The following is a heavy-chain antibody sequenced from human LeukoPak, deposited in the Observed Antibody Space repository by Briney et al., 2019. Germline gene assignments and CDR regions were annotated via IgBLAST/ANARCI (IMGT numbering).Heavy chain of an antibody. CDR3: ARGSGSGWYESVYYYYMDV. Sequence: ASVKVSCKASGYTFSSYAISWVRQAPGQGLEWMGGIIPIFDTGNYAQKFQGRLTITADKSTSTAYMELSSLRSEDTAVYYCARGSGSGWYESVYYYYMDVWGKGTTVTVSS. CDR2: IIPIFDTG. J-gene: IGHJ6*03. V-gene: IGHV1-69*06. CDR1: GYTFSSYA. D-gene: IGHD6-19*01.